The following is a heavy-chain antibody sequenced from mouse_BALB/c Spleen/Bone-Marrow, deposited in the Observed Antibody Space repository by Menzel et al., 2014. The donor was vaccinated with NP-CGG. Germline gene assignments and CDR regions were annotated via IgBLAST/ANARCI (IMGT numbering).Heavy chain of an antibody. CDR2: INPYNDVT. J-gene: IGHJ4*01. Sequence: EVKLMESGPELVRPGASVKMSCKASGYTFTSNIINWVKQKPGQGLEWIGYINPYNDVTKYNEKLKGKATLTSDMSSNTAYMELSSLTSEDSAVYYCAKAAYYDYDGRATDYWGQGTSVIVSS. CDR3: AKAAYYDYDGRATDY. D-gene: IGHD2-4*01. CDR1: GYTFTSNI. V-gene: IGHV1-14*01.